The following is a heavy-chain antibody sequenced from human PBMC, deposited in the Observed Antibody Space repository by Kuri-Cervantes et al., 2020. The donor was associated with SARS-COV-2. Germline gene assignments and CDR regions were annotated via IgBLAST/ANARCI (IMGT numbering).Heavy chain of an antibody. V-gene: IGHV4-59*12. CDR2: IYYRGST. CDR3: ARSGYSSRGVTYYYMDV. CDR1: GGSISSYY. Sequence: SKTLSLTCTVSGGSISSYYWSWIRQPPGQGLEWLGYIYYRGSTKYNPSLESRVTISLDTSRNQFSLKLSSVTAADSAVYYCARSGYSSRGVTYYYMDVWDKGTTVTVSS. J-gene: IGHJ6*03. D-gene: IGHD3-3*01.